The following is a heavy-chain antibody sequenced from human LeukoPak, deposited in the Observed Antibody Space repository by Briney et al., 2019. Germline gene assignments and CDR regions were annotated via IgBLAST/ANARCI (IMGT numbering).Heavy chain of an antibody. V-gene: IGHV3-23*01. CDR1: GFTFSSYA. CDR3: AKDRLVVPAAMGYFDY. J-gene: IGHJ4*02. CDR2: ISGSGGST. D-gene: IGHD2-2*01. Sequence: PGGSLRLSCAASGFTFSSYAMSWVRQAPGKGLEWVSAISGSGGSTYYADSVKGRFTISRDNSKNTLYLQMYSLRAEDTAVYYCAKDRLVVPAAMGYFDYWGQGTLVTVSS.